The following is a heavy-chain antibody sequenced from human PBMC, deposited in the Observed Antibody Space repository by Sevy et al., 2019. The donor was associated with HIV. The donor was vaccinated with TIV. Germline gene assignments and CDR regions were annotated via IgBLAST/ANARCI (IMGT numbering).Heavy chain of an antibody. CDR3: ARAGGAAHYYYYYGMDV. J-gene: IGHJ6*02. Sequence: ASVKVSCKASGYTFTGYYMHWVRQAPGQGLEWMGWINPNSGGTNYAQKFQGRVTMTRDTSISTAYMELSRLRSDDTAVYYCARAGGAAHYYYYYGMDVWGQGTTVTVSS. V-gene: IGHV1-2*02. D-gene: IGHD6-6*01. CDR1: GYTFTGYY. CDR2: INPNSGGT.